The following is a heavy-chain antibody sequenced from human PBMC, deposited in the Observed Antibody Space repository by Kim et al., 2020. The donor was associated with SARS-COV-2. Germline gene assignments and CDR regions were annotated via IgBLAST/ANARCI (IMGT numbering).Heavy chain of an antibody. CDR3: GGHPSVLPSAPLGAFDI. CDR2: INPGDSDT. D-gene: IGHD2-2*01. J-gene: IGHJ3*02. V-gene: IGHV5-51*01. CDR1: GYSFTNYW. Sequence: GESLKISCQGSGYSFTNYWIGWVRQMPGQGLEWMGIINPGDSDTRYSPSFQGQVTISADKSISTAYLQWSSLKASDTAMYYCGGHPSVLPSAPLGAFDIWGRGTVVTVSS.